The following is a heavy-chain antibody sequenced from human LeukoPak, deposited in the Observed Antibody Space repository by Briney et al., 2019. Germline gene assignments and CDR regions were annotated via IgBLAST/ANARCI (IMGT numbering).Heavy chain of an antibody. CDR1: GGTFSSYA. J-gene: IGHJ4*02. CDR2: IIPILGIA. V-gene: IGHV1-69*04. CDR3: ARGKKPRLGYCSSTSCYTNLDY. D-gene: IGHD2-2*02. Sequence: GSSVKVSCKASGGTFSSYAISWVQQAPGQGLEWMGRIIPILGIANYAQKFQGRVTITADKSTSTAYMELSSLRSEDTAVYYCARGKKPRLGYCSSTSCYTNLDYWGQGTLVTVSS.